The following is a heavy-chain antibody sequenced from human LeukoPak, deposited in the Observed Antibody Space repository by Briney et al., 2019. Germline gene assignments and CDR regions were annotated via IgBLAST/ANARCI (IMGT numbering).Heavy chain of an antibody. J-gene: IGHJ1*01. Sequence: PGRSLRLSCAASGFTFSTYAMHWVRQAPGKGLEWVAVTSYDGRNKYYADSVKGRFTISRDNSKNTLYLQMNSLSGEDTAMYYCARRLTDLPPGRAVAGAFQHWGQGTLVTVSS. D-gene: IGHD6-19*01. CDR1: GFTFSTYA. CDR2: TSYDGRNK. CDR3: ARRLTDLPPGRAVAGAFQH. V-gene: IGHV3-30*04.